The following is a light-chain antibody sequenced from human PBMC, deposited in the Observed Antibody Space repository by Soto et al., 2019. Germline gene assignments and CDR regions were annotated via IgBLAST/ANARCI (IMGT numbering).Light chain of an antibody. J-gene: IGKJ1*01. CDR1: QSISSW. CDR2: KAS. V-gene: IGKV1-5*03. CDR3: QDYNSYPRT. Sequence: DIQMTQSPSTLSASVGDRVTITCRASQSISSWWAWYQQKPGKAPKLLIYKASSLESRVPSRFSGSRSASAFTLTISSLQPDDFATYYCQDYNSYPRTFSQGNKVEVK.